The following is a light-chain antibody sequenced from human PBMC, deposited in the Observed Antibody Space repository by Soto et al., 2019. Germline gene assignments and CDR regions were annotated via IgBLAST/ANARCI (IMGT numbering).Light chain of an antibody. CDR2: DAS. CDR1: QSVSRN. J-gene: IGKJ4*01. Sequence: ETVMTQSPGTLSVSPGERATLSCRASQSVSRNLAWYQQKPGQAPRLLIYDASARATGIPARFSGSGSGTEFTLTISSLQSEDFAVYYCEQYHEWPLTFGGGTEVEIK. CDR3: EQYHEWPLT. V-gene: IGKV3D-15*01.